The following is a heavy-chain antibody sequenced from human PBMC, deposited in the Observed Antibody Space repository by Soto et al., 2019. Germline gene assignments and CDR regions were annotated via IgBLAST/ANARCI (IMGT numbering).Heavy chain of an antibody. CDR3: AKDNGMIEGSGWYNWFDP. Sequence: EVQLVESGGGLVQPGRSLRLSCAASGFTFDDYAMHWVRQAPGKGLEWVSGISWNSGSIGYADSVKGRFTISRDNAKNSLYLQMNSLRAEDTALYYCAKDNGMIEGSGWYNWFDPWGQGTLVTVSS. CDR2: ISWNSGSI. D-gene: IGHD6-19*01. V-gene: IGHV3-9*01. CDR1: GFTFDDYA. J-gene: IGHJ5*02.